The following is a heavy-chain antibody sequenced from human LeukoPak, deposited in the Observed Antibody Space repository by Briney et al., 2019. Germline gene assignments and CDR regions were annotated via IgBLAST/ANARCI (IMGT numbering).Heavy chain of an antibody. CDR3: AREKSGHSYMTQGGIDY. Sequence: GGPLRLSCAAAGFTFSSYAMHWVRQAPGKGLDWVSVISYHGSDIYYADSVKGRFTMSRDNSKNTLYLQMSSLRAEDTAVYYCAREKSGHSYMTQGGIDYWGQGTLVTVSS. D-gene: IGHD5-18*01. CDR1: GFTFSSYA. V-gene: IGHV3-30-3*01. J-gene: IGHJ4*02. CDR2: ISYHGSDI.